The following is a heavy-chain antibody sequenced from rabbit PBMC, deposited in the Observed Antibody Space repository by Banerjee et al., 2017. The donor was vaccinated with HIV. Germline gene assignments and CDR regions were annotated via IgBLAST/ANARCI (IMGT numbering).Heavy chain of an antibody. CDR1: GFAFNNNYW. CDR2: IYTGDGNT. CDR3: VRGGADGGDGHNL. J-gene: IGHJ4*01. Sequence: QEQLEESGGGLVQPEGSLTLTCTASGFAFNNNYWICWVRQAPGKGLEWIACIYTGDGNTYYASWVNGRFTISRSTSLNTVDLQMTSLTAADTATYFCVRGGADGGDGHNLWGPGTLVTVS. V-gene: IGHV1S47*01. D-gene: IGHD2-1*01.